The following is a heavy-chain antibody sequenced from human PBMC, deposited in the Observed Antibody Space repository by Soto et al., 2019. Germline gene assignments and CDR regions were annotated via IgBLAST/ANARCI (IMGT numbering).Heavy chain of an antibody. D-gene: IGHD3-10*01. J-gene: IGHJ4*02. CDR3: VPGSSGTRGEDS. CDR1: GFTFRSFT. Sequence: GGSLRLSCAASGFTFRSFTMNWVRQAPGKGLEWVSSISGSGGSTYYADSVKGRFIISRDNSKSTLYLQLNNLRVEDTAVYYCVPGSSGTRGEDSWGPGVVVTVSS. V-gene: IGHV3-23*01. CDR2: ISGSGGST.